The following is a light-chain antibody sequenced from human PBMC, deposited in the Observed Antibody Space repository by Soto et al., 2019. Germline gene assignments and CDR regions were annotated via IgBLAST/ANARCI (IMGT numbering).Light chain of an antibody. CDR3: QDYSDWPTWT. Sequence: EIVMTQSPSTLSVSPGARATLSCRASQSITNDYLTWYQQKPGQAPRVLIYDASTRATGIPDRFSGSGSGTDFTLTISRLEPEDFAVYYCQDYSDWPTWTFGQGTKVDI. V-gene: IGKV3D-20*02. J-gene: IGKJ1*01. CDR2: DAS. CDR1: QSITNDY.